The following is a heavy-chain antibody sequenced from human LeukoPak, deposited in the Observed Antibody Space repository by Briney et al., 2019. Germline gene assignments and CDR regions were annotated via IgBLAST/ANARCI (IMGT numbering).Heavy chain of an antibody. CDR2: IYYSGST. CDR3: ARYSSSWYGSDY. J-gene: IGHJ4*02. CDR1: GGSISGYH. Sequence: SETLSLTCNVSGGSISGYHWSWIRQPPGKGLEWIGYIYYSGSTNYNPSLKSRVTISVDTSKNQFSLKLSSVTAADTAVYYCARYSSSWYGSDYWGQGTLVTVSS. D-gene: IGHD6-13*01. V-gene: IGHV4-59*01.